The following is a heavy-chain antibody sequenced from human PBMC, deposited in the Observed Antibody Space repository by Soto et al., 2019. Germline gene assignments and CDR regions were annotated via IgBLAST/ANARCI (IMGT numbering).Heavy chain of an antibody. D-gene: IGHD3-3*01. Sequence: QLHLVQSGAVVTKPGASVTVSCSASGYPVTAYYMHWVRQAPGRGLEWMGGINPATGAAKYTQRLPGGVTKARGQATRTGFMELGGLDCGVTAVFSCARGGGVGVAGSAAFDMWGQGTVVTVSS. CDR1: GYPVTAYY. CDR2: INPATGAA. V-gene: IGHV1-2*02. J-gene: IGHJ3*02. CDR3: ARGGGVGVAGSAAFDM.